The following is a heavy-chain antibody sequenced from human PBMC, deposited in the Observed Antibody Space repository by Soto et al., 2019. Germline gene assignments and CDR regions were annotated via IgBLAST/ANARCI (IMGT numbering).Heavy chain of an antibody. CDR1: GGSFSGYY. CDR2: INHSGST. J-gene: IGHJ4*02. V-gene: IGHV4-34*01. D-gene: IGHD6-19*01. Sequence: QVQLQQWGAGLLKPSETLSLTCAVYGGSFSGYYWSWIRQPPGKGLEWIGEINHSGSTNYNPSLKRRVTISVDTSKNQFSLKLSSVTAADTAVYYCARKSRAVAGLDYWGQGTLVTVSS. CDR3: ARKSRAVAGLDY.